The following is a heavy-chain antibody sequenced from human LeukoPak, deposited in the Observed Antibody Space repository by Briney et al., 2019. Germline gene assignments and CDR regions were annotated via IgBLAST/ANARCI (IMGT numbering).Heavy chain of an antibody. J-gene: IGHJ4*02. CDR3: ARAQTYGDSRLLLDY. CDR1: GFTFSSNS. D-gene: IGHD2-21*02. V-gene: IGHV3-21*04. Sequence: GGSLRLSCAASGFTFSSNSMNWVRQAPGKGLEWVSSISSSSSYIYYADSVEGRFTISRDNAKNSQYLQMNSLRVEDTALYYCARAQTYGDSRLLLDYWGQGTLVTVSS. CDR2: ISSSSSYI.